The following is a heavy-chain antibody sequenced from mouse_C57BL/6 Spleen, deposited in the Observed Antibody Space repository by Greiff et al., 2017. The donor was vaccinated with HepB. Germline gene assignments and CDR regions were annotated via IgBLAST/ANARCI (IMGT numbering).Heavy chain of an antibody. CDR3: ATYDPEGFAY. J-gene: IGHJ3*01. CDR1: GFTFSSYA. D-gene: IGHD2-3*01. V-gene: IGHV5-4*03. CDR2: ISDGGSYT. Sequence: EVKVVESGGGLVKPGGSLKLSCAASGFTFSSYAMSWVRQTPEKRLEWVATISDGGSYTYYPDNVKGRFTISRDNAKNNLYLQMSHLKSEDTAMYYCATYDPEGFAYWGQGTLVTVSA.